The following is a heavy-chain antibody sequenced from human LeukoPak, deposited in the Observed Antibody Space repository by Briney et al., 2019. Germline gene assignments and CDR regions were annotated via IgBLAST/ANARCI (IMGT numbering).Heavy chain of an antibody. D-gene: IGHD3-22*01. Sequence: GGSLRLSCAASGFTFSNAWMSWVRQAPGKGLEWVGRIKSKTYGGTTDYAAPVKGRFTISRDDSKNPLSLQMNSLKTEDTALYYCTTTGLSGYFDSSGYYYFDYWGQGTLVTVSS. J-gene: IGHJ4*02. CDR1: GFTFSNAW. CDR3: TTTGLSGYFDSSGYYYFDY. V-gene: IGHV3-15*01. CDR2: IKSKTYGGTT.